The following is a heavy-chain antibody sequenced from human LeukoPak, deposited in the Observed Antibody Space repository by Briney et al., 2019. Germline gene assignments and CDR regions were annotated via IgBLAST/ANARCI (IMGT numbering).Heavy chain of an antibody. D-gene: IGHD3-22*01. CDR1: GGSFNGYY. Sequence: PSETLSLTCAVYGGSFNGYYCSWIRQPPGKGLEWIGEINHSGSTNYNPSLKSRVTISVGTSKNQFSLKLSSVTAADTAVYYCARDEGSDYYDSLDYWGQGTLVTVSS. CDR3: ARDEGSDYYDSLDY. CDR2: INHSGST. J-gene: IGHJ4*02. V-gene: IGHV4-34*01.